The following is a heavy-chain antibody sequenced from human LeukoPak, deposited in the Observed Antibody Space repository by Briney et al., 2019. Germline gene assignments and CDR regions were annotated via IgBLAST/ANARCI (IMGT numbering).Heavy chain of an antibody. CDR3: ARHMGLGYSYGYPYFDY. Sequence: PSETLSLTCTVSGGSISSYYWSWIRQPPGKGLEWIGYIYYSGSTNYNPSLKSRVTISVDTFKNQFPLKLSSVTAADTAVYYCARHMGLGYSYGYPYFDYWGQGTLSPSPQ. CDR2: IYYSGST. V-gene: IGHV4-59*08. D-gene: IGHD5-18*01. CDR1: GGSISSYY. J-gene: IGHJ4*02.